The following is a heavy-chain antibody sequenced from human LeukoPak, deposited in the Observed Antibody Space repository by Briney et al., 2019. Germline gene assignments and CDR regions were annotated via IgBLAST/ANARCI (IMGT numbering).Heavy chain of an antibody. CDR1: GFTLSSYA. J-gene: IGHJ1*01. CDR3: AKEGSITFGGVIVIPAEYFQH. Sequence: GGSLRLSCAASGFTLSSYAMSWVRQGPGKGLEWVSAISVSGNTYHADSVKGRFPISRDRYKNTLYLQMNSLRAEDAAVYYCAKEGSITFGGVIVIPAEYFQHWGQGTLVTVSS. V-gene: IGHV3-23*01. CDR2: ISVSGNT. D-gene: IGHD3-16*02.